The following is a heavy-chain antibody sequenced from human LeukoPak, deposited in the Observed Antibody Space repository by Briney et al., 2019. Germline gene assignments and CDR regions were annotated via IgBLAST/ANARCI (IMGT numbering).Heavy chain of an antibody. CDR3: ARDKVVVAASGKYYFDY. CDR2: ITASGST. D-gene: IGHD2-15*01. J-gene: IGHJ4*02. Sequence: PSETLSLTCSVSGAPVNNHHWGWIRQPAGKGLEWIGRITASGSTNYTPSLRSRVTISVDKSKNQVFLRLASVTAADTAVYYCARDKVVVAASGKYYFDYWGQGTLVAVSS. CDR1: GAPVNNHH. V-gene: IGHV4-4*07.